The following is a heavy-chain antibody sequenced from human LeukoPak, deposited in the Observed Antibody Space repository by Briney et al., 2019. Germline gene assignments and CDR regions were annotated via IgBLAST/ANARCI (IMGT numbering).Heavy chain of an antibody. CDR3: ATDQTGANDAFDI. V-gene: IGHV1-24*01. Sequence: ASVKVSCKVSGYTLTELSMHWVRQAPGKGLEWMGGFDPEDGETMYAQKFQGRVTMTEDTSTDTAYMELSSLRSEDTAVYYCATDQTGANDAFDIWGQGTMVTVSS. CDR1: GYTLTELS. CDR2: FDPEDGET. J-gene: IGHJ3*02. D-gene: IGHD1-26*01.